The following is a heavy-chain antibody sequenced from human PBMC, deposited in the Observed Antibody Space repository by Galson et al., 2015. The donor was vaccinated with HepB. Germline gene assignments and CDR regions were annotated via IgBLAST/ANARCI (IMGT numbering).Heavy chain of an antibody. J-gene: IGHJ6*03. V-gene: IGHV3-9*01. CDR2: ISRNTGSI. CDR1: GFTFDDYA. CDR3: AKSYGARGNYYYMDV. Sequence: SLRLSCAASGFTFDDYAMHWVRQAPGKGLEWVSGISRNTGSIGYADSVKGRFTISRDNAKNSLHLQMNSLRAEDTALYYCAKSYGARGNYYYMDVWGKGTTVTVSS. D-gene: IGHD4-17*01.